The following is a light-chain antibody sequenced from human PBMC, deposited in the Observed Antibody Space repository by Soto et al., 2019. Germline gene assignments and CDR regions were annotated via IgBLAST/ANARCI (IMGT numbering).Light chain of an antibody. V-gene: IGKV1-39*01. Sequence: DIQMTQSPSSLSASVGDRVTITCRASQSISSYVNWYQQKPGKAPKLLIYAASSLQSGVPSRFSGSGSGTDFTLTISSLQPEDFATYYWQQSYSTPPTFGQGTKLEIK. CDR3: QQSYSTPPT. CDR1: QSISSY. J-gene: IGKJ2*01. CDR2: AAS.